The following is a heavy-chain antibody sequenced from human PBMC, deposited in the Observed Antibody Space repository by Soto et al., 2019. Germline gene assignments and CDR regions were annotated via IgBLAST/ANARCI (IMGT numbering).Heavy chain of an antibody. D-gene: IGHD2-15*01. J-gene: IGHJ5*02. Sequence: GGSLRLSCAASGFTVSTNYMTWVCQAPGKGLEWVSVIYSGGSTYYADSVKGRFTISSHSSNNTLYLQMNSLRAEDTAVYYCARVRRYCSGDTCYSGGDWLDPWGQGTLVTVSS. V-gene: IGHV3-53*04. CDR1: GFTVSTNY. CDR3: ARVRRYCSGDTCYSGGDWLDP. CDR2: IYSGGST.